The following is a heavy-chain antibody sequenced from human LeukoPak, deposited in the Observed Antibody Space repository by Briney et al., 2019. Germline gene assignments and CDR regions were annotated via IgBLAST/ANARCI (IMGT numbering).Heavy chain of an antibody. CDR2: VYYGGNT. D-gene: IGHD5-12*01. J-gene: IGHJ4*02. CDR3: ATTKSGYETFDY. V-gene: IGHV4-59*08. CDR1: GGSISSYY. Sequence: KASETLSLTCTVSGGSISSYYWSWIRQPPGKGLEWIGYVYYGGNTNYNPSLNSRVTISVDTSKNQFSLNLRSVTAADTAVYYCATTKSGYETFDYRGQGTLVTVSS.